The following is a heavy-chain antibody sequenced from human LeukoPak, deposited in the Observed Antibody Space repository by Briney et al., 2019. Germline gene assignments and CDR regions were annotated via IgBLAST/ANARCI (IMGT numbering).Heavy chain of an antibody. Sequence: GGSLRLSCVASGFTFSSYGMHWVRQAPGKGLEWVAFIRYDENNKFYADSVKGRFTISRDNSKNTLFLQMNSLRVEDTAAYFCAKDQGTTHYFYYMDVWGKGTTVTVSS. V-gene: IGHV3-30*02. CDR1: GFTFSSYG. CDR2: IRYDENNK. D-gene: IGHD2-2*01. J-gene: IGHJ6*03. CDR3: AKDQGTTHYFYYMDV.